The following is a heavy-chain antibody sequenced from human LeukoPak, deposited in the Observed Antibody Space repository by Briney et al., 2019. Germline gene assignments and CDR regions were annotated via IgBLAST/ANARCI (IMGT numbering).Heavy chain of an antibody. Sequence: GGSLRLSCAASGFTFSSYSMNWVRQAPGKGLEWVSSISSSSYIYYADSVKGRFTISRDNAKNSLYLQMNSLRAEDTAVYYCARDWFARNAFDIWGQGTMVTVSS. CDR1: GFTFSSYS. J-gene: IGHJ3*02. CDR3: ARDWFARNAFDI. V-gene: IGHV3-21*01. D-gene: IGHD3-10*01. CDR2: ISSSSYI.